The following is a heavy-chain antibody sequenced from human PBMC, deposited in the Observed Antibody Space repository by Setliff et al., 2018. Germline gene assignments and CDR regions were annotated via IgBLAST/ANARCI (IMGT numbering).Heavy chain of an antibody. CDR1: GFSFSDYA. D-gene: IGHD1-7*01. V-gene: IGHV3-23*03. Sequence: GGSLRLSCEASGFSFSDYAMSWVRQAPGKGLEWVSTIYSGDRNTFYTDSVKGRFTIFRDGSKNTLFLQMTSLRAEDTAVYYCAKPQVELRWGFESWGQGILVTVSS. CDR3: AKPQVELRWGFES. CDR2: IYSGDRNT. J-gene: IGHJ4*02.